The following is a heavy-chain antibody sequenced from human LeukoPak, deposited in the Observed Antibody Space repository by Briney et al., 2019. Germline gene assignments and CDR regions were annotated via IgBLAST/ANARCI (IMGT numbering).Heavy chain of an antibody. Sequence: GGSLRLSCAASGFAFSGHWMSWVRQAPGKGLEWVANINQDGSEIYYLDSVKGRSTFSRDNAKNSLYLQMNNLRAEDTAVYYCARDGVAAGVYLDCWGQGTLVTVSS. CDR2: INQDGSEI. J-gene: IGHJ4*02. V-gene: IGHV3-7*01. CDR3: ARDGVAAGVYLDC. CDR1: GFAFSGHW. D-gene: IGHD6-13*01.